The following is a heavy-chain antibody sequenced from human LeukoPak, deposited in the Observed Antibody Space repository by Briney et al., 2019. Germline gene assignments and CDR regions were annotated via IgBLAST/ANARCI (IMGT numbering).Heavy chain of an antibody. V-gene: IGHV1-2*02. D-gene: IGHD2-2*01. Sequence: ASVKVSCKASGYTFTGYYIHWVRQAPGQGPEWMGWIGSNSGGTRYAQKFQDRVTMTRDTSISTAYMELNSLRSDDTAVYYCARRPGRSSSLPYGMFLRGQGTTVIVSS. CDR3: ARRPGRSSSLPYGMFL. CDR2: IGSNSGGT. CDR1: GYTFTGYY. J-gene: IGHJ6*02.